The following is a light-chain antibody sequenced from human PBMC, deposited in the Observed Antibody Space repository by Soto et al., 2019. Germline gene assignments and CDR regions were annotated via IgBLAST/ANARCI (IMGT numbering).Light chain of an antibody. Sequence: QSALTQPPSASGSPGQSVTISCTGTSSDVGGYNYVSWYQQHPSKAPKLMIYEVSKRPSGVPDRFSGSKSGNTASLTVSGLQADDEADYYCSSYAGSNNYVFGTGTKLTVL. CDR2: EVS. V-gene: IGLV2-8*01. CDR3: SSYAGSNNYV. CDR1: SSDVGGYNY. J-gene: IGLJ1*01.